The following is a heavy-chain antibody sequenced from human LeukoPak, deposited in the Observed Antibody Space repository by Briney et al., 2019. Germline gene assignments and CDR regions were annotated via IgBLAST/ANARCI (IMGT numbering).Heavy chain of an antibody. D-gene: IGHD6-6*01. J-gene: IGHJ4*02. Sequence: GGSLRLSCATSEFTFRSHAMNWVRQAPGKGLEWVSSISDTGDTYYADSVKGRFTISRDNSRNTLYLQMSSLRAEDTAVYYCARVSSSGVYFFDYWGQGALITVSS. CDR2: ISDTGDT. CDR3: ARVSSSGVYFFDY. CDR1: EFTFRSHA. V-gene: IGHV3-23*01.